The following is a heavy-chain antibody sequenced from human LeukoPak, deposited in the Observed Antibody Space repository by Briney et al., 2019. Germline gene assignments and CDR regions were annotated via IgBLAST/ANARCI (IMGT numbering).Heavy chain of an antibody. Sequence: GESLKISCKGSGYNFNSHWIGWVRQMPGKGLEWMGIFHPGDSESRYSPSFQGQVTMSADQTITTAYLQWNSLKASDTAMYFCARTIAFYYDSSSYMGLWGQGTLVTVSS. D-gene: IGHD3-22*01. CDR1: GYNFNSHW. V-gene: IGHV5-51*01. J-gene: IGHJ4*02. CDR3: ARTIAFYYDSSSYMGL. CDR2: FHPGDSES.